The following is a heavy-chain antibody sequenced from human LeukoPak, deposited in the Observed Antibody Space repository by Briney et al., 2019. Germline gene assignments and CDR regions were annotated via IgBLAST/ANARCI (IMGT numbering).Heavy chain of an antibody. J-gene: IGHJ4*02. CDR3: ARGLVPAAIPDYYFDY. CDR1: GYTFTGYY. CDR2: INPNSGGT. D-gene: IGHD2-2*01. Sequence: GASVKVSCKASGYTFTGYYMHWVRQAPGQGLEWMGWINPNSGGTNYAQKFQGRVTMTRDTSISTAYMELSRLRSDDTAVYYCARGLVPAAIPDYYFDYWGQGTLVTVSS. V-gene: IGHV1-2*02.